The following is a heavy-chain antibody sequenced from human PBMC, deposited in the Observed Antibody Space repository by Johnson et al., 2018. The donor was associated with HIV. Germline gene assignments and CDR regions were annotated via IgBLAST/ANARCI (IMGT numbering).Heavy chain of an antibody. CDR3: ARARGAPWDAFDI. CDR1: GFTVSSNY. D-gene: IGHD3-10*01. J-gene: IGHJ3*02. Sequence: VQLVESGGGLVQPGGSLRLSCAASGFTVSSNYMSWVRQAPGKGLEWVSVIYSDGDTYYPGSVKGRFTISRENAKNSLYLQMNSLRAGDTAVYYCARARGAPWDAFDIWGQGTMVTVSS. V-gene: IGHV3-66*01. CDR2: IYSDGDT.